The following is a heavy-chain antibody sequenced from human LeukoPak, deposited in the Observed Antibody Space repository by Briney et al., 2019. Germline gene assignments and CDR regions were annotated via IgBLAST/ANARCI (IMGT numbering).Heavy chain of an antibody. CDR3: ASGSSGYYCY. CDR2: ISSSSSYI. V-gene: IGHV3-21*01. D-gene: IGHD3-22*01. CDR1: GFTFSSYS. J-gene: IGHJ4*02. Sequence: AGGSLRLSCAASGFTFSSYSMNWVRQAPGKGLEWVSSISSSSSYIYYADSVKGRFTISRDSAKNSLYLQMSSLRAEDTAVYYCASGSSGYYCYWGQGTLVTVSS.